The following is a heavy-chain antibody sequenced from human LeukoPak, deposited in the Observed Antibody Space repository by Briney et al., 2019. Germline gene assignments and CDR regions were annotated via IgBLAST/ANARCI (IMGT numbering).Heavy chain of an antibody. V-gene: IGHV3-53*01. CDR3: ARRLGYCGSTGCFANAMDI. CDR1: GFTVSSNY. D-gene: IGHD2-2*01. Sequence: GGSLRLSCAASGFTVSSNYMSWVRQAPEKGLEWGSVIYDGGSRYYADSVKGRFTISRDDSKNTVYLQMNSLRDEDTAVYYCARRLGYCGSTGCFANAMDIWGKGTTVTVSS. J-gene: IGHJ6*04. CDR2: IYDGGSR.